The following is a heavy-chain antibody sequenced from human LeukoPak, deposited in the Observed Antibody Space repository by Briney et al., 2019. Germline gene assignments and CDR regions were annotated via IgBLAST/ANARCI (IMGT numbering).Heavy chain of an antibody. J-gene: IGHJ5*02. V-gene: IGHV1-3*01. CDR1: GYTFTIYA. D-gene: IGHD2-21*01. CDR2: INAGNGNT. Sequence: ASVTVSFKASGYTFTIYAMHWVRQAPGQRLEWMGWINAGNGNTKYSQKFQGRVTITRDTSASTAYMELSSLRSEDTAVYYCAREASHLWWGNWFDPWGQGTLVTVSS. CDR3: AREASHLWWGNWFDP.